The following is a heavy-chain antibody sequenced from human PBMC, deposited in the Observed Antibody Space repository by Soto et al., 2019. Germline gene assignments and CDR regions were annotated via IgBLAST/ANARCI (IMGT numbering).Heavy chain of an antibody. V-gene: IGHV1-18*01. J-gene: IGHJ6*02. CDR2: ISAYNGNT. CDR3: ARGASYYGMDV. Sequence: ASVKVSCKASGYTFTSYGISWVLQAPGQGLEWMGWISAYNGNTNYAQKLQGRVTMTTDTSTSTAYMELRSLRSEDTAVYYCARGASYYGMDVWGQGTTVTVSS. CDR1: GYTFTSYG.